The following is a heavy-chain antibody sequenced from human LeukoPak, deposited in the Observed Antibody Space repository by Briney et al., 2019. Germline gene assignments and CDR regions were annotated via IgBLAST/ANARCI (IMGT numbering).Heavy chain of an antibody. V-gene: IGHV3-21*01. J-gene: IGHJ4*02. D-gene: IGHD3-22*01. CDR2: ISPNSDYI. CDR3: ARDPIYSDNSGYWNDY. CDR1: GFTFSTFT. Sequence: GVSLRLSCAASGFTFSTFTMNWVRQAPGKGLELVSSISPNSDYIYYAASVMGRFTISRDNAKNSLYLQMNSLRAEDTAMYYCARDPIYSDNSGYWNDYWGQGTLVTVSS.